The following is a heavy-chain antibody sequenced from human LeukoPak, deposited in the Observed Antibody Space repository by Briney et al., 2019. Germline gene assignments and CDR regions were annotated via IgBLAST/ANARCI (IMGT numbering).Heavy chain of an antibody. Sequence: GGSLRLSCAASGFTFSSYAMNWVRQAPGKGLEWVSAISGGGGNTFYADSVGGRLTISRDNSKNTLYLQMSSLRVEDTAIYYCAKEQGYSGYDPGDYWGQGTLVTVSS. CDR3: AKEQGYSGYDPGDY. J-gene: IGHJ4*02. CDR2: ISGGGGNT. D-gene: IGHD5-12*01. CDR1: GFTFSSYA. V-gene: IGHV3-23*01.